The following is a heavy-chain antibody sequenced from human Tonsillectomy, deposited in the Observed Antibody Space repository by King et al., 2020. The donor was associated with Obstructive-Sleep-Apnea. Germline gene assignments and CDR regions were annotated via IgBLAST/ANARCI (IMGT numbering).Heavy chain of an antibody. V-gene: IGHV1-2*02. Sequence: QLVQSGAEVKKPGASVKVSCKTSGYTFTGYYMHWVRQAPGQGLEWMGWINPDSGGTNYAQKFQGRVTMTRDTAISTAYMGLSRLRSDDTAIYYCARDFGRLWSNSTSSNRCDPWGQGTLVTVSS. J-gene: IGHJ5*02. D-gene: IGHD2-2*01. CDR1: GYTFTGYY. CDR2: INPDSGGT. CDR3: ARDFGRLWSNSTSSNRCDP.